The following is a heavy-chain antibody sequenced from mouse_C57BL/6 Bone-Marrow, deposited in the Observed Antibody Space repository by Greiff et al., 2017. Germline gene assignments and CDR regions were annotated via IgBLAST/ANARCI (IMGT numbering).Heavy chain of an antibody. V-gene: IGHV1-69*01. D-gene: IGHD2-2*01. CDR2: IDPSDSYT. J-gene: IGHJ2*01. Sequence: VQLQQPGAELVMPGASVKLSCKASGYTFTSYWMHWVKQRPGQGLEWIGEIDPSDSYTNYTQKFKGKSTLTVDKSSSTAYMQLSSLTSEDAAVYYCARGGYDGTEFDYWGQGTTLTVSS. CDR1: GYTFTSYW. CDR3: ARGGYDGTEFDY.